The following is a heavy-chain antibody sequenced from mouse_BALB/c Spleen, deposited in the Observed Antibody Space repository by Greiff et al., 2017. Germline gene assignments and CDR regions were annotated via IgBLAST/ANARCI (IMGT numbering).Heavy chain of an antibody. D-gene: IGHD1-1*01. V-gene: IGHV3-8*02. J-gene: IGHJ3*01. CDR3: ASHGLFGSSCFAY. CDR2: ISYSGST. Sequence: EVQLVESGPSLVKPSQTLSLTCSVTGDSITSGYWNWIRKFPGNKLEYMGYISYSGSTYYNPSLKSRISITRDTSKNQYYLQLNSVTTEDTATYYCASHGLFGSSCFAYWGQGTLVTVSA. CDR1: GDSITSGY.